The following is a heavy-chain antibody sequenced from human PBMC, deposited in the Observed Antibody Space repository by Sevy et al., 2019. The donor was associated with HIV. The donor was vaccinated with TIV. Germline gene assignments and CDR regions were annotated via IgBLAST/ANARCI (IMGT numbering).Heavy chain of an antibody. CDR1: VFTFVTYA. D-gene: IGHD3-22*01. CDR3: AKDVYDSSGYYPMGAFDI. J-gene: IGHJ3*02. V-gene: IGHV3-23*01. Sequence: GGSLRLSCAASVFTFVTYAMNWVRQAPGKGLEWVSGVSGSGATTLYADSVKGRFSISRDNSKNTLYLQINSPRAEDTAVYYCAKDVYDSSGYYPMGAFDIWGQGTMVTVSS. CDR2: VSGSGATT.